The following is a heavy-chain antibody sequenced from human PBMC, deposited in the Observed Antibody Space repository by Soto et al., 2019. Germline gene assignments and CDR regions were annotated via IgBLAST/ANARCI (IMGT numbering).Heavy chain of an antibody. V-gene: IGHV4-59*01. CDR1: GCSISSYY. CDR3: ARTYGDYVLDY. Sequence: QVQLQESGPGLVKPSETLSLTCTVSGCSISSYYWSWIRQPPGKGLEWIGYIYYSGSTNYNPSLKSLVTISRDTSKNQFSLKLSSVTAADTAVYYWARTYGDYVLDYWGQGTLVTVSS. CDR2: IYYSGST. D-gene: IGHD4-17*01. J-gene: IGHJ4*02.